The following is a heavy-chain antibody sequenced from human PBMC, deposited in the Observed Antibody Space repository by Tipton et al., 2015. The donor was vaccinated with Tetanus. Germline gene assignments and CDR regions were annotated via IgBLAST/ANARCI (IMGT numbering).Heavy chain of an antibody. J-gene: IGHJ4*02. V-gene: IGHV4-30-2*01. CDR2: IYHSGST. CDR3: ARVVIWFGAPPSHFDY. D-gene: IGHD3-10*01. Sequence: TLSLTCAVSGGSISSGGYSWSWIRQPPGKGLEWIGYIYHSGSTYYNPPLKSRVTISVDRSKNQFSLKLSSVTAADTAVYYCARVVIWFGAPPSHFDYWGQGTLVTVSS. CDR1: GGSISSGGYS.